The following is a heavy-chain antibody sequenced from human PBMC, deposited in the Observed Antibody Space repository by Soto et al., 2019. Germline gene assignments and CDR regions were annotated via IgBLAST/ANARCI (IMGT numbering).Heavy chain of an antibody. D-gene: IGHD4-17*01. Sequence: ASVKVSCKVSGYTLTELSMHWVRQAPGKGLEWMGGFDPEDGETIYAQKFQGRVTMTEDTSTDTAYMELSSLRSEDTAVYYCARNSCDDYGDNNPYYYYMDVWGKGTTVTVSS. CDR3: ARNSCDDYGDNNPYYYYMDV. CDR1: GYTLTELS. CDR2: FDPEDGET. J-gene: IGHJ6*03. V-gene: IGHV1-24*01.